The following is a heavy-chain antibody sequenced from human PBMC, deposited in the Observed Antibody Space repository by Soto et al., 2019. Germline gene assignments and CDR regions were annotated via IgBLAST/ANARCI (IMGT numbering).Heavy chain of an antibody. V-gene: IGHV3-74*01. CDR1: GFTFSSYW. CDR3: ARARIAAAGNYYYYYMDV. Sequence: GGSLRLSCAASGFTFSSYWMHWVRQAPGKGLVWVSRINSDGSSTSYADSVKGRFTISRDNAKNTLYLQMNSLRAEDTAVYYCARARIAAAGNYYYYYMDVWGKGTTVTVSS. J-gene: IGHJ6*03. D-gene: IGHD6-13*01. CDR2: INSDGSST.